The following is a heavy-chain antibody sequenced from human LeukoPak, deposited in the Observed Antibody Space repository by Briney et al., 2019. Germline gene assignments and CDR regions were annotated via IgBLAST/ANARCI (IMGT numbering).Heavy chain of an antibody. CDR1: GGSISPYY. J-gene: IGHJ4*02. CDR3: ARSPDSSGYYYYFDF. Sequence: SETLSLTCTVSGGSISPYYWSWIRQPPGKGLEWIGYVDYRGTTIYNPSLKSRVTISVDTSKNQFSLRLSSVTAADTAVYYCARSPDSSGYYYYFDFWGQGILVTVSS. V-gene: IGHV4-59*08. CDR2: VDYRGTT. D-gene: IGHD3-22*01.